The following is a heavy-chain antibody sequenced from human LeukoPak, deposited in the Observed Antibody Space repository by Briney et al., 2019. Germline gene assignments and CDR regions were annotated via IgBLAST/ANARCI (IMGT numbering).Heavy chain of an antibody. J-gene: IGHJ4*02. CDR3: AKGGRQWLVREDFDY. CDR2: ISSSSSTI. V-gene: IGHV3-48*01. CDR1: GFTFSSYS. D-gene: IGHD6-19*01. Sequence: GGSLRLSCAASGFTFSSYSMNWVRQAPGKGLEWVSYISSSSSTIYYADSVKGRFTISRDNSKNTLYLQMNSLRAEDTAVYYCAKGGRQWLVREDFDYWGQGTLVTVSS.